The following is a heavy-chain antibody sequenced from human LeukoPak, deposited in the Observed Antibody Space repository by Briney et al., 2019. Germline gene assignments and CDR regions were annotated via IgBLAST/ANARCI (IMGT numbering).Heavy chain of an antibody. CDR2: ITDSGGRT. V-gene: IGHV3-23*01. Sequence: GGSLRLSCAASGFTFSNYAMSWVRQALGKGLEWVSSITDSGGRTYYADSVKGRFTISRDNSKKTLFLQMNSLRAEDTAVYYCAKDPEQQLVNWFDPWGQGTLVTVSS. J-gene: IGHJ5*02. CDR1: GFTFSNYA. D-gene: IGHD6-13*01. CDR3: AKDPEQQLVNWFDP.